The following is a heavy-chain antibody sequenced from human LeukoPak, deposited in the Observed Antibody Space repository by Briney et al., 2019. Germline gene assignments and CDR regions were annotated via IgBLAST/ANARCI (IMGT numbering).Heavy chain of an antibody. D-gene: IGHD6-13*01. J-gene: IGHJ4*02. CDR3: AKRTSGSSWYSSDS. Sequence: GRSLRLSCAASGFTFSSYGMHWVRQAPGKGLEWVAVIWYDGSNKYYADSVKGRFTISRDNSKTTLSLQMNSLRAEDTAVYYCAKRTSGSSWYSSDSWGQGTLVTVSS. V-gene: IGHV3-33*06. CDR1: GFTFSSYG. CDR2: IWYDGSNK.